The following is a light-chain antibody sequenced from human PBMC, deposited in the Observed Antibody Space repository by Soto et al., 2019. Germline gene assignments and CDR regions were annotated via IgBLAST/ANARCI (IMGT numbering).Light chain of an antibody. CDR3: QQYSDHWT. Sequence: DIQMTQSPSSLSASVGERVTITCRASRSIINWLAWYQQKSGKGPKLLIYEASNLQTGVPSRFSGSGYGTEFTLTISILQPDDVATYYCQQYSDHWTFGQGTKV. CDR1: RSIINW. CDR2: EAS. V-gene: IGKV1-5*03. J-gene: IGKJ1*01.